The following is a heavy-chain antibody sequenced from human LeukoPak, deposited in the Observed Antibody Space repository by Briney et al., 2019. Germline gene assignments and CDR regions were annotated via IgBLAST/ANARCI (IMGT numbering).Heavy chain of an antibody. D-gene: IGHD1-26*01. CDR3: ARDRFRDSGSYYYGY. V-gene: IGHV1-46*01. Sequence: WASVKVSCKASGGTFSSYAISWVRQAPGQGLEWMGIINPSGGSTSYAQKFQGRVTMTRDTSTSTVYMELSSLRSEDTAVYYCARDRFRDSGSYYYGYWGQGTLVTVSS. J-gene: IGHJ4*02. CDR2: INPSGGST. CDR1: GGTFSSYA.